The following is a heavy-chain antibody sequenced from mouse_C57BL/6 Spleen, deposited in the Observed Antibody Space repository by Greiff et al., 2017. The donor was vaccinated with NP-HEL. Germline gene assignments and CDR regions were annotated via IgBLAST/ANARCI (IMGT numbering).Heavy chain of an antibody. D-gene: IGHD1-1*01. V-gene: IGHV1-64*01. J-gene: IGHJ1*03. CDR2: IHPNSGST. CDR3: ARGRYGSSYWYFDV. CDR1: GYTFTSYW. Sequence: QVQLQQPGAELVKPGASVKLSCKASGYTFTSYWMHWVKQRPGQGLEWIGMIHPNSGSTNYNEKFKSKATLTVDKSSSTAYMQLSSLTSEDSAVYYCARGRYGSSYWYFDVWGTGTTVTVSS.